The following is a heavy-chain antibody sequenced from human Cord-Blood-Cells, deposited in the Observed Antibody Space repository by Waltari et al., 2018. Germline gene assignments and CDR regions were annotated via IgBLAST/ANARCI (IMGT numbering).Heavy chain of an antibody. D-gene: IGHD2-15*01. CDR1: GFTFSSYG. CDR2: IWYDGSNK. CDR3: AREGRIGVAATPAYFDY. J-gene: IGHJ4*02. Sequence: QVQLVESGGGVVQPGRSLRLSCAASGFTFSSYGMPWVRQAPGKGLEWVAVIWYDGSNKDYADSVKGRFTISRDNSKNTLYLQMNSLRAEDTAVYYCAREGRIGVAATPAYFDYWGQGTLVTVSS. V-gene: IGHV3-33*01.